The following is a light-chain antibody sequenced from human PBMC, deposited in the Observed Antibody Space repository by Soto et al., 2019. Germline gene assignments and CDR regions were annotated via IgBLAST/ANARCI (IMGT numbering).Light chain of an antibody. V-gene: IGLV2-14*01. CDR1: SSDVGDYNY. Sequence: QSVLTQPASVSGSPGRSITISCTGTSSDVGDYNYVSWYQQYPGKANNLMIYDVSHRPSGVSNRFSGSKAGNTASLTISGLHAEDEADYCGSSYTSISTPLFGGGTKLTVL. CDR3: SSYTSISTPL. CDR2: DVS. J-gene: IGLJ2*01.